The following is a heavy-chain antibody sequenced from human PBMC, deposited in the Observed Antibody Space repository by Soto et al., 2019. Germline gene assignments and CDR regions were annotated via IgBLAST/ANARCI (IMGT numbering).Heavy chain of an antibody. CDR2: ISSSSSYI. CDR3: ARDQGYCSGGSCFYYGMDV. V-gene: IGHV3-21*01. Sequence: GGSLRLSCAASGFTFSSYSMNWVRQAPGKGLEWVSSISSSSSYIYYADSVKGRFTISRDNAKNSLYLQMNSLRAEDTAVYYCARDQGYCSGGSCFYYGMDVWGQGTTVTVYS. J-gene: IGHJ6*02. CDR1: GFTFSSYS. D-gene: IGHD2-15*01.